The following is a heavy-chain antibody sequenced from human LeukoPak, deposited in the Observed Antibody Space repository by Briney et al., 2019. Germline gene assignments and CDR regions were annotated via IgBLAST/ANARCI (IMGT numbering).Heavy chain of an antibody. J-gene: IGHJ4*02. CDR3: ATDSYYYGSGSYYNPVY. Sequence: ASVKVSCKASGYTLTELSMHWVRQAPGKGLEWMGGFDPEDGETIYAQKFQGRVTMTEDTSTDTAYMELSSLRSEDTAVYYCATDSYYYGSGSYYNPVYWGQGTLVTVSS. CDR1: GYTLTELS. D-gene: IGHD3-10*01. CDR2: FDPEDGET. V-gene: IGHV1-24*01.